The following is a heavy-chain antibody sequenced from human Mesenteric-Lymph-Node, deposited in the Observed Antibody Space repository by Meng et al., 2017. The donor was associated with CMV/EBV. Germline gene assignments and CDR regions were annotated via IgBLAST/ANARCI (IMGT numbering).Heavy chain of an antibody. V-gene: IGHV4-39*07. J-gene: IGHJ4*02. CDR3: ATDVIINGDSDDY. CDR2: LYYSGNT. D-gene: IGHD2-8*01. Sequence: SETLSLTCTVSGDSISSSSYYWGWIRQPPGKGLEWIGSLYYSGNTYYNPPLKSRVTMSVDTSRNQFSLKVSSVTTADTAVYYCATDVIINGDSDDYWGQGSLVTVSS. CDR1: GDSISSSSYY.